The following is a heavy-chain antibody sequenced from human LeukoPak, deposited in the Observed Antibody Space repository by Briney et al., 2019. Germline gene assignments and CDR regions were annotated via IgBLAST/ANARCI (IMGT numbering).Heavy chain of an antibody. J-gene: IGHJ4*02. Sequence: PGGSLRLTCAASGSTVSSNYMSWVRQAPGKGLEWVSVIYSGGSTYYADSVKGRFTISRDNSKNTLYLQMNSLRAEDTAVYYCARGGIAVASRVFDYWGQGTLVTVSS. CDR1: GSTVSSNY. CDR2: IYSGGST. CDR3: ARGGIAVASRVFDY. V-gene: IGHV3-66*02. D-gene: IGHD6-19*01.